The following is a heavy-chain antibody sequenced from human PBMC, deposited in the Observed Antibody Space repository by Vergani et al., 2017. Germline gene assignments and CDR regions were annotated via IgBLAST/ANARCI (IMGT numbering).Heavy chain of an antibody. D-gene: IGHD4-17*01. Sequence: EVQLVESGGGLVQPGGSLRLSCAASGFTFSSYSMNWVRQAPGKGLEWVSYIISSSSTIYYADSVKGRFTISRDNAKNSLYLQMNSLRAEDTAVYYCARDYRPFGYDYXDYGIYKGRDYYYYGMDVWGQGTTVTVSS. V-gene: IGHV3-48*04. CDR3: ARDYRPFGYDYXDYGIYKGRDYYYYGMDV. CDR1: GFTFSSYS. CDR2: IISSSSTI. J-gene: IGHJ6*02.